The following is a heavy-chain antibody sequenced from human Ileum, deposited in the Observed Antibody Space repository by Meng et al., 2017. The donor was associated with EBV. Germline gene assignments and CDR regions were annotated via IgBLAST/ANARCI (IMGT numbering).Heavy chain of an antibody. D-gene: IGHD3-22*01. CDR1: GYTFSNYA. CDR3: ARFSSGYFFGY. J-gene: IGHJ4*02. Sequence: QVQLVQSGAEVXXXXXSVKVSCKASGYTFSNYAMNWVRQAPGQRLEWMGWINAGNGDTKYSQKFQGRVTITRDTSASTGCMELSSLRSEDTAVYYCARFSSGYFFGYWGQGTLVTVSS. V-gene: IGHV1-3*01. CDR2: INAGNGDT.